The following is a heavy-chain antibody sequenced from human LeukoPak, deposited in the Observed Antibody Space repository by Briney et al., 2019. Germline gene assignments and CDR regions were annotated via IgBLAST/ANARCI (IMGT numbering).Heavy chain of an antibody. CDR1: GFTFSSYA. V-gene: IGHV3-23*01. CDR3: VGGFIQIDY. D-gene: IGHD3-16*02. J-gene: IGHJ4*02. Sequence: GGSLRLSCAASGFTFSSYAMSWVRQAPGKGLEWVSAISGSGGSTYYADSVEGRFTISRDNSKNTLYLQMNSLRAEDTAVYYCVGGFIQIDYWGQGTLVTVSS. CDR2: ISGSGGST.